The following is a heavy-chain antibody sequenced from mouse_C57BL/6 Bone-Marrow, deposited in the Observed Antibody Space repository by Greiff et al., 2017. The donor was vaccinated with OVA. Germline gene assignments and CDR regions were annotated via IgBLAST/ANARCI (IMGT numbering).Heavy chain of an antibody. CDR3: ARKTAQAPYYYAMDY. CDR1: GYTFTSYD. D-gene: IGHD3-2*02. V-gene: IGHV1-85*01. J-gene: IGHJ4*01. Sequence: VQLQQSGPELVKPGASVKLSCKASGYTFTSYDINWVKQRPGQGLEWIGWIYPRDGSTKYNEKFKGKATLTVDTSSSTAYMELHSLTSEDSAVYFCARKTAQAPYYYAMDYWGQGTSVTVSS. CDR2: IYPRDGST.